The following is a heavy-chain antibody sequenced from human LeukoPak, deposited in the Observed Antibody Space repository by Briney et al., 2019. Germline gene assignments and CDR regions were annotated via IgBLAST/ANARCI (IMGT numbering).Heavy chain of an antibody. D-gene: IGHD2-15*01. CDR1: GFTLSNYA. Sequence: GRSLRLSCAASGFTLSNYAMSWVRQAPGKGLEWASAISDNGGYTYYADSVQGRFTISRDNSKSTLCLQMNSLRAEDTAVYYCAKQLGYCSDGSCYFPYWGQGALVTVSS. CDR2: ISDNGGYT. CDR3: AKQLGYCSDGSCYFPY. J-gene: IGHJ4*02. V-gene: IGHV3-23*01.